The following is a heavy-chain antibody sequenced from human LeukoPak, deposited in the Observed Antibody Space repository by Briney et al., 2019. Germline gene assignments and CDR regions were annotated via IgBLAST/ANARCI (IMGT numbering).Heavy chain of an antibody. J-gene: IGHJ3*02. CDR3: ARLSVGYCSSTSCYGAFDI. Sequence: SETLSLTCAVYGGSFSGYYWSWIRQPPGKGLEWIGEINHSGSTNYNPSLKSRVTISVDTSKNQFSLKLSSVTAADTAVYYCARLSVGYCSSTSCYGAFDIWGQGTMVTVSS. D-gene: IGHD2-2*01. V-gene: IGHV4-34*01. CDR2: INHSGST. CDR1: GGSFSGYY.